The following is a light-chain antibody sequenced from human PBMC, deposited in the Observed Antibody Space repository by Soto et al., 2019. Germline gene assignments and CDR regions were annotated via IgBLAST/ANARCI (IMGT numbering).Light chain of an antibody. CDR3: QQYHSVPFT. CDR1: QAIRNS. J-gene: IGKJ3*01. V-gene: IGKV1-27*01. CDR2: AAS. Sequence: DIQMTQSPSSLSASVGDRVTITCRASQAIRNSLAWYQQKPGKVPKLLIYAASTLRSGVPSRFSGSGSGTDFTLTISGLQPEDVATYYCQQYHSVPFTFGHGTKVDIK.